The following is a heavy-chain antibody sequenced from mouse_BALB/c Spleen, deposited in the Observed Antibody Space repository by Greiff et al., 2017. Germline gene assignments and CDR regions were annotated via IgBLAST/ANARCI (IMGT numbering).Heavy chain of an antibody. CDR3: ARSPYYYGSSYGYFDV. D-gene: IGHD1-1*01. CDR2: INPGSGGT. J-gene: IGHJ1*01. V-gene: IGHV1-54*01. CDR1: GYAFTNYL. Sequence: VHLVESGAELVRPGTSVKVSCKASGYAFTNYLIEWVKQRPGQGLEWIGVINPGSGGTNYNEKFKGKATLTADKSSSTAYMQLSSLTSDDSAVYFCARSPYYYGSSYGYFDVWGAGTTVTVSS.